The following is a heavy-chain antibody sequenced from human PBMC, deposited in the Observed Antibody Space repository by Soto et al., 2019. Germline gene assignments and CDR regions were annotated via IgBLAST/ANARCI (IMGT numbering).Heavy chain of an antibody. D-gene: IGHD2-15*01. Sequence: QITLKESGPTLVKPTQTLTLTCTFSGFSLSSSGVGVGWIRQPPGKALEWLALIYWDDDKRYSPSLKSRLTITKDTSKNQVVLTMHNMDPVDTATYYCAHGADCSGGSCYGGIAVWGQGTTVNVS. V-gene: IGHV2-5*02. CDR3: AHGADCSGGSCYGGIAV. J-gene: IGHJ6*02. CDR2: IYWDDDK. CDR1: GFSLSSSGVG.